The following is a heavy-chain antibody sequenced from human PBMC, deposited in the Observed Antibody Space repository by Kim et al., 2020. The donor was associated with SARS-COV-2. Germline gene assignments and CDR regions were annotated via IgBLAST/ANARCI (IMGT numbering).Heavy chain of an antibody. J-gene: IGHJ3*02. CDR3: AKIRRGYPDAIDI. Sequence: GGSLRLSCAASGFTFSSYAMNWVRQAPGKGLEWVSAISGSGGSSQAADSVKGRFTISRDNSQNTLYLQMNCLRADDTALYYCAKIRRGYPDAIDIWGQGTMVTVSS. V-gene: IGHV3-23*01. CDR2: ISGSGGSS. D-gene: IGHD5-12*01. CDR1: GFTFSSYA.